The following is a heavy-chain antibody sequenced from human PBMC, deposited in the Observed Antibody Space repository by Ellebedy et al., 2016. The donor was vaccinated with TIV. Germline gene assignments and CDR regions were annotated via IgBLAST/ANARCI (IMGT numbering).Heavy chain of an antibody. D-gene: IGHD4/OR15-4a*01. CDR2: IYQSGST. J-gene: IGHJ4*02. CDR3: ASEPPYYYGASGIYLQDF. CDR1: GDSISSSNW. V-gene: IGHV4-4*02. Sequence: MPSETLSLTCAVSGDSISSSNWWNWVRQTPGKGLEWIGEIYQSGSTNYNPSLKSRLTISVDTSKNQFSLKLTSVTAADTAVYYCASEPPYYYGASGIYLQDFWGQGTLVTVSS.